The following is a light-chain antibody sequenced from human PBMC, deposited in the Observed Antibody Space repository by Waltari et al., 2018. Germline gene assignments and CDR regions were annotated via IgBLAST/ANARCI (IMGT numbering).Light chain of an antibody. Sequence: QSALTQPASVSGSPGQSITISCTGTRSDVGGYNYVSWYQQNPDKAPKLMLYHVSNRPSGIPNRFAGSKTGNTTSLTICGLQDENEANYYCSSYTSSGYVVFGCETKLPFL. V-gene: IGLV2-14*03. CDR2: HVS. J-gene: IGLJ2*01. CDR3: SSYTSSGYVV. CDR1: RSDVGGYNY.